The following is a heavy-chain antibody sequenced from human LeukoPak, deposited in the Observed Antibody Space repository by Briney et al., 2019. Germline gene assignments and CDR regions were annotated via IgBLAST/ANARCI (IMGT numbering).Heavy chain of an antibody. V-gene: IGHV3-53*01. CDR1: GFTFSSYA. D-gene: IGHD3-16*01. CDR3: SRDRPHGDQKTGELDY. J-gene: IGHJ4*02. CDR2: IYNSGKT. Sequence: QAGGSLRLSCAASGFTFSSYALSWVRQAPGKGLEWVSIIYNSGKTYYADSVKGRFTISRDNSKNTLYLQMNSLRAEDTALYYCSRDRPHGDQKTGELDYWGQGALVTVSS.